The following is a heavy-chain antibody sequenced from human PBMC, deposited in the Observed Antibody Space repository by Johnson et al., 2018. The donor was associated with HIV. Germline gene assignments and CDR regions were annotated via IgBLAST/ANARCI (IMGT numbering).Heavy chain of an antibody. CDR1: GFTLDDYG. V-gene: IGHV3-7*01. D-gene: IGHD2-15*01. Sequence: VQLVESGGGVVQPGRSLRLSCAASGFTLDDYGIHWVRQAPGKGLEWVANIKQDGSEKYYVDSVKGRFTISRDNAKNSLYLQMNSLRAEDTAVYYCARGSLGYCRGGSCYVDAFGIWGQGTMVTVSS. CDR3: ARGSLGYCRGGSCYVDAFGI. CDR2: IKQDGSEK. J-gene: IGHJ3*02.